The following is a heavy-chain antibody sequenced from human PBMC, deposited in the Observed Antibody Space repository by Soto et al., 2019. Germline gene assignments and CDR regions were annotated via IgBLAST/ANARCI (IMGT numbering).Heavy chain of an antibody. CDR2: ISYSGST. CDR3: ARDRGSLTTGDGTFDI. V-gene: IGHV4-59*01. D-gene: IGHD4-17*01. Sequence: PSETLSLTCTVSGGSFGTYYWSWIRQPPGKGLEWIGYISYSGSTNYNPSLKSRVTISVDTSKNQFSLKLSSVTAADTAVYYCARDRGSLTTGDGTFDIWGQGTMVTVSS. J-gene: IGHJ3*02. CDR1: GGSFGTYY.